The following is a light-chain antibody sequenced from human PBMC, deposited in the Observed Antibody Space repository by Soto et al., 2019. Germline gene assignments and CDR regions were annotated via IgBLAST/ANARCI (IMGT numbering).Light chain of an antibody. CDR1: SSDVGGYNY. Sequence: QSVLTQPPSASGSPGQSVTISCTGTSSDVGGYNYVSWYQQYPGKAPELMIYDVSKRPSGVPDRFSGSKSGNTASLTVSGLQAEDEADYYCTSYAGTSIYVVFGGGTKLTVL. CDR2: DVS. V-gene: IGLV2-8*01. CDR3: TSYAGTSIYVV. J-gene: IGLJ2*01.